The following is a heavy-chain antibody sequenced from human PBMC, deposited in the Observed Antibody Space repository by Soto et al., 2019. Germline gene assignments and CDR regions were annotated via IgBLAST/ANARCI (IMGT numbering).Heavy chain of an antibody. Sequence: EVQLVESGGGLVQPGGSLRLSCAASGFTFSSYSMNWVRQAPGKGLEWVSYISSSSSTIYYADYVKGRITISRDNAKNSLNLQMNSLRDEDTAVYYCARRYSSGWGGPYFDLWGRGTLVTVSS. CDR3: ARRYSSGWGGPYFDL. CDR1: GFTFSSYS. V-gene: IGHV3-48*02. CDR2: ISSSSSTI. J-gene: IGHJ2*01. D-gene: IGHD6-19*01.